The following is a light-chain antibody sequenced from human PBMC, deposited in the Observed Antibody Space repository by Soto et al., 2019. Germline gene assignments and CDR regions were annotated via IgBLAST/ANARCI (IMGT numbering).Light chain of an antibody. J-gene: IGKJ5*01. CDR3: QHYDSSPPIT. CDR2: GAS. CDR1: QSVRSTS. Sequence: DIVLTQSPGTLSLSPGERATLSCRASQSVRSTSLAWYQQKPGQAPRLLIYGASSRATGIPDRFSGGGSGTDFSLTISRLEPEDFSVYYCQHYDSSPPITFGQGTRLEIK. V-gene: IGKV3-20*01.